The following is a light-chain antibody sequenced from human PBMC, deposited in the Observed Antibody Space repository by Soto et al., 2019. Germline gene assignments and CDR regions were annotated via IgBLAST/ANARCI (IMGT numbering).Light chain of an antibody. CDR3: SSYTSSSTVV. Sequence: SGLTQPASVSGSPGQSITMSCTGTSGDGGDYNFVSWFQQHPGKAPRLLIYEVSHRPSGVSHRFSGSKSGNTAYLTISGLQAEDEADYSCSSYTSSSTVVFGSGTKVTVL. V-gene: IGLV2-14*01. CDR1: SGDGGDYNF. CDR2: EVS. J-gene: IGLJ1*01.